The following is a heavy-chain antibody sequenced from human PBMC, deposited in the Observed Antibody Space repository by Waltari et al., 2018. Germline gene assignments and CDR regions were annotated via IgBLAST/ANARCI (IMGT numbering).Heavy chain of an antibody. CDR2: ISYNERNI. J-gene: IGHJ6*02. CDR3: ARDYCDRRNCHGMDV. D-gene: IGHD3-22*01. CDR1: EFTFSSYA. Sequence: QVQLVESGGGVVQPGRSLRLSCAASEFTFSSYAMHWVRQAPGKGLEWVADISYNERNIYYVDSVKGRFTISRDNSKKMLYLQMNSLRAEDTAVYYCARDYCDRRNCHGMDVWGQGTTVTVSS. V-gene: IGHV3-30*04.